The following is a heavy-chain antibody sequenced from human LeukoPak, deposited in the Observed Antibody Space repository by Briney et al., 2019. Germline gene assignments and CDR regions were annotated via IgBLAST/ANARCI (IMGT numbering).Heavy chain of an antibody. J-gene: IGHJ6*03. Sequence: ASVKVSCKASGGTFSSYAVSWVRQAPGQGLEWMGGIIPVFGTTNYTQKSQGRVTITTDESTTTAYMELSSLRSEDTAVYYCARCGGSYYYFYYMDVWGTGTTVTVSS. CDR1: GGTFSSYA. V-gene: IGHV1-69*05. CDR2: IIPVFGTT. CDR3: ARCGGSYYYFYYMDV. D-gene: IGHD3-16*01.